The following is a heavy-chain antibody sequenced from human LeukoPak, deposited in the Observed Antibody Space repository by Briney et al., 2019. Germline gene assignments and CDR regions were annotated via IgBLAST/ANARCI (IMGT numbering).Heavy chain of an antibody. CDR1: GFTFNSYA. D-gene: IGHD3-10*01. Sequence: PGGSLRLSRAASGFTFNSYAMSWVRQAPGKGLEWVSAISGSGGSTYYADSVKGRFTISRDNSKNTLYLQMNSLRAEDTAVYYCAKDPQGGSGSYYTHYFDYWGQGTLVTVSS. J-gene: IGHJ4*02. V-gene: IGHV3-23*01. CDR2: ISGSGGST. CDR3: AKDPQGGSGSYYTHYFDY.